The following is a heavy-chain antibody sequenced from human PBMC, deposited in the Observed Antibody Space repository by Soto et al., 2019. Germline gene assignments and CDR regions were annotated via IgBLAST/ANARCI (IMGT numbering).Heavy chain of an antibody. J-gene: IGHJ5*02. Sequence: SETLSLTCAVYGGSFSGYYWSWIRQPPGKGLEWIGEINHSGSTNYNPSLKSRVTISVDTSKNQFSLKLSSVTAADTAVYYCAKAYSNSLVSKNWFDPWGQGTLVTVSS. CDR1: GGSFSGYY. CDR2: INHSGST. V-gene: IGHV4-34*01. D-gene: IGHD6-13*01. CDR3: AKAYSNSLVSKNWFDP.